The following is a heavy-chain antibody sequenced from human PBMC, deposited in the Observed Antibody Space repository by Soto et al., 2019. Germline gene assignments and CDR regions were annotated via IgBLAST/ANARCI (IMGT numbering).Heavy chain of an antibody. D-gene: IGHD6-19*01. Sequence: QVQLVESGGGVVQPGRSLRLSCAASGFTFSSYAMHWVRQAPGKGLEWVAVISYDGSNKYYADSVKGRFTISRDNSKNTLYLQMNSLRAEDTAVYDCARNFHRIKGWYFFDYWGQGTLVTVSS. CDR1: GFTFSSYA. V-gene: IGHV3-30-3*01. CDR3: ARNFHRIKGWYFFDY. J-gene: IGHJ4*02. CDR2: ISYDGSNK.